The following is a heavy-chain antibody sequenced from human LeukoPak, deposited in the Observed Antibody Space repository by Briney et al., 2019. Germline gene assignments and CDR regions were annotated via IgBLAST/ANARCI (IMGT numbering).Heavy chain of an antibody. CDR2: ISAYNGNT. Sequence: ASVKVSCKASGYTFTSYGISWVRQAPGQGLEWMGWISAYNGNTNYAQKLQGRVTMTTDTSTSTAYMELRSLRSEDTAVYYCARWVPAAIERQSYWYFDLWGRGTLVTVSS. J-gene: IGHJ2*01. CDR3: ARWVPAAIERQSYWYFDL. V-gene: IGHV1-18*01. CDR1: GYTFTSYG. D-gene: IGHD2-2*02.